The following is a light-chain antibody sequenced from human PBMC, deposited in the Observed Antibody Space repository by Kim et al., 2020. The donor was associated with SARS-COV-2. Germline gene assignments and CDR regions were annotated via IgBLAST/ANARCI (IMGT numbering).Light chain of an antibody. V-gene: IGKV1-5*03. CDR2: KAS. CDR1: QNINSW. CDR3: QQYKTYPWT. Sequence: DIQMTQSPSTLSAAVGDRVTITCRASQNINSWLAWYQQKPGKAPKLLIYKASSLESGVPSRFSGSGPGTEFTLTISSLQPDDFATYYCQQYKTYPWTFGQGTKVDIK. J-gene: IGKJ1*01.